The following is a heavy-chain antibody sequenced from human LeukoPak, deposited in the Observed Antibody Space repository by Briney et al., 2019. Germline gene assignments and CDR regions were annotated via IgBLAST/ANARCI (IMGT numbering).Heavy chain of an antibody. D-gene: IGHD5-12*01. CDR1: GFTFSSYW. CDR2: IDNYGSSP. Sequence: GGSLRLSCAASGFTFSSYWMHWVRQAPGKGLVWVSRIDNYGSSPSYADSVKGRFTISRDNAKNTLYLQMNSLRAEDTAVYYCARVQWGALVAIDYWGQGTLVTVSS. CDR3: ARVQWGALVAIDY. J-gene: IGHJ4*02. V-gene: IGHV3-74*01.